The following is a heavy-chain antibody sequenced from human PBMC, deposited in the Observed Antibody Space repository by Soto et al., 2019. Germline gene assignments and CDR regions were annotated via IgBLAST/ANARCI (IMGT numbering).Heavy chain of an antibody. CDR1: GYTFTSYG. J-gene: IGHJ4*02. D-gene: IGHD5-18*01. Sequence: GASVKVSCKASGYTFTSYGISWVRQAPGQGLEWMGWISAYNGNTNYAQKLQGRVTMTTDTSTSTAYMELRSLRSDDTAVYYCARDLTAMVPGGIDYWGQGTLVTVSS. CDR3: ARDLTAMVPGGIDY. V-gene: IGHV1-18*01. CDR2: ISAYNGNT.